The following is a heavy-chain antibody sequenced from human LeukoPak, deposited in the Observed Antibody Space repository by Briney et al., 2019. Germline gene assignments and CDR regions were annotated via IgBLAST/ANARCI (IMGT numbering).Heavy chain of an antibody. CDR3: ARARRRFDP. CDR1: GGSLSGYY. Sequence: SETLSLTRAVYGGSLSGYYWSWIRQPPGKGLEWIVEINHSASTNYNPSLKSRVTISVDTSKNQFSLKLSSVTAADTAVYYCARARRRFDPWGQGTLVTVSS. V-gene: IGHV4-34*01. CDR2: INHSAST. J-gene: IGHJ5*02.